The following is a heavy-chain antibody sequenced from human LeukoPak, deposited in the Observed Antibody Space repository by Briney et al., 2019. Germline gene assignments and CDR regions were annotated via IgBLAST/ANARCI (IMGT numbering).Heavy chain of an antibody. CDR2: ISFHDGDT. J-gene: IGHJ4*02. D-gene: IGHD3-10*01. V-gene: IGHV1-18*01. CDR1: GYTFTSYG. Sequence: ASVKVSCKAFGYTFTSYGISWLRQAPGQGLEWMGWISFHDGDTLFAQKSQDRLTLTTDTSTSTVYMELRSLTSDDAAVYYCARVTYYYGSGREDEFDYWGQGTLVTVSS. CDR3: ARVTYYYGSGREDEFDY.